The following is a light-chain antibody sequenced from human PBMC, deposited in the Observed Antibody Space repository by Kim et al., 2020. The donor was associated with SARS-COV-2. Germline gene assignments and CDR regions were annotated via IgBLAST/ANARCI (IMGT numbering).Light chain of an antibody. V-gene: IGKV1-NL1*01. J-gene: IGKJ1*01. Sequence: ESLGERVPITCRASQGIRNSLAWYQQKPGKAPKLLLYAASRLESGVPSRFIGSGSGTDYTLTISSLQPEDFATYYCQQYYSTPPTFGQGTKVDIK. CDR2: AAS. CDR3: QQYYSTPPT. CDR1: QGIRNS.